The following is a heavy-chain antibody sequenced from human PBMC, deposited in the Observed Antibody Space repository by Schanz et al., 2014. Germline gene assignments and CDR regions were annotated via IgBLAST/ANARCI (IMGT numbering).Heavy chain of an antibody. D-gene: IGHD6-19*01. V-gene: IGHV3-11*06. CDR1: GFVFGDYY. CDR2: ISDSGTYT. J-gene: IGHJ4*02. CDR3: ARGGSGGRYRLDY. Sequence: QVQVVQSGGGLVKPGGSLRLSCAASGFVFGDYYMTWIRQAPGKGLEWLSYISDSGTYTNYADSVKGRFTVSRDNAENALYLQMNSRRAEDTGLYFCARGGSGGRYRLDYWGQGTLVTVSS.